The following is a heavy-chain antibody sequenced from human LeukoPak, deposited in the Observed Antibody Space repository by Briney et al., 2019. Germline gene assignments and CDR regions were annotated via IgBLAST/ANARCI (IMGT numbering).Heavy chain of an antibody. D-gene: IGHD6-13*01. V-gene: IGHV3-13*01. CDR2: IGTAGDT. CDR1: GFTFSSYD. J-gene: IGHJ6*03. CDR3: ARASSSWYGVWYYYYMDV. Sequence: GGSLRLSCAASGFTFSSYDMHWVRQATGKGLEWVSAIGTAGDTYYPGSVKGRFTISRENAKNSLYLQMNSLRAGDTAVYYCARASSSWYGVWYYYYMDVWGKGTTVTVSS.